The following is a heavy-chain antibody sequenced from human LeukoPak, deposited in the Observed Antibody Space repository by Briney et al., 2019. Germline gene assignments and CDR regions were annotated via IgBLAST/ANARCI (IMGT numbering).Heavy chain of an antibody. V-gene: IGHV3-48*04. CDR2: ISSSSSTI. J-gene: IGHJ4*02. D-gene: IGHD3-10*01. CDR1: GFTFSSYA. Sequence: QTGGSLRLSCAASGFTFSSYAMSWVRQAPGKGLEWVSYISSSSSTIYYADSVKGRFTISRDNAKNSLYLQMNSLRAEDTAVYYCARGYYGSGSPLDYWGQGTLVTVSS. CDR3: ARGYYGSGSPLDY.